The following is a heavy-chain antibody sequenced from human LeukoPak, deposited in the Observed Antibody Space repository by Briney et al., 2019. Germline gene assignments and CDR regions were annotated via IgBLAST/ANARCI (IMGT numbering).Heavy chain of an antibody. CDR1: GFTFTTYW. V-gene: IGHV3-23*01. J-gene: IGHJ4*02. D-gene: IGHD3-22*01. Sequence: GRSLRLSCAASGFTFTTYWMSWVRQAPGKGLEWVSAISGSGGSTYYADSVKGRFTISRDNSKNTLYLQMNSLRAEDTAVYYCAKDGPAYYYDSSGYYCDYWGQGTLVTVSS. CDR2: ISGSGGST. CDR3: AKDGPAYYYDSSGYYCDY.